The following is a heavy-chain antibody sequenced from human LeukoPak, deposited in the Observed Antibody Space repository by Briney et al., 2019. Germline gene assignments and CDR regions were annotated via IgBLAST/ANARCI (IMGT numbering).Heavy chain of an antibody. CDR2: IYYSGST. CDR3: APLALGAAAGTS. Sequence: PSETLSLTCTVSGGSISSSSYYWGWIRQPPGKGLEWIGNIYYSGSTYYTPSLKSRVTISVDTSKNQFPLKLTSVTAADAAVYYCAPLALGAAAGTSWGQGTLVTVSS. CDR1: GGSISSSSYY. J-gene: IGHJ5*02. D-gene: IGHD6-13*01. V-gene: IGHV4-39*01.